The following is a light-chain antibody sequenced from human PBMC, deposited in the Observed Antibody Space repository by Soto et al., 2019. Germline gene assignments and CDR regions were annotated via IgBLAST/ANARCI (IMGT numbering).Light chain of an antibody. J-gene: IGKJ1*01. Sequence: DIQMTQSPSSLSASVGDRVTITCRASQTISTYLNWYQQKPGKAPKLLIYGASSLQSGVPSRFRGSGSGTEFTLTISRLQPDDFATYYCQQYNSYSRTFGQGTKVDIK. CDR2: GAS. V-gene: IGKV1-39*01. CDR1: QTISTY. CDR3: QQYNSYSRT.